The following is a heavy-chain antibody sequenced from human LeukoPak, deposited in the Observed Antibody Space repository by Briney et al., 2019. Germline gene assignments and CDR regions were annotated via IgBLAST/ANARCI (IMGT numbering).Heavy chain of an antibody. J-gene: IGHJ3*02. CDR1: GYTFTSYG. Sequence: GASVKVSCKASGYTFTSYGITWVRQAPGQGLEWMGWINPNSGDTHFAQSFQGRVSMTADTSITTAYMELTRLTSDDTAVYYCARGTFDIWGQGTMVTVSS. V-gene: IGHV1-2*02. CDR2: INPNSGDT. CDR3: ARGTFDI.